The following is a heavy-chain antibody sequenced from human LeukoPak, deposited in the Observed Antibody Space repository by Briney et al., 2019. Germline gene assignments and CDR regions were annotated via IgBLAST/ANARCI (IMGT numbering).Heavy chain of an antibody. CDR3: VRGANYYGSGSYYKFDY. CDR1: GSTFSSYA. D-gene: IGHD3-10*01. V-gene: IGHV3-64D*06. CDR2: ISSNGGST. Sequence: PGRSLRLSCAASGSTFSSYAMHWVRQAPGKGLEYVSAISSNGGSTYYADSVKGRFTISRDNSKNTLYLQMSSLRAEDTAVYYCVRGANYYGSGSYYKFDYWGQGTLVTVSS. J-gene: IGHJ4*02.